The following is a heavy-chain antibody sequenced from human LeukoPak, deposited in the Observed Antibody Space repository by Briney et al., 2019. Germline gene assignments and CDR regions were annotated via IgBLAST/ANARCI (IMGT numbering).Heavy chain of an antibody. CDR2: ISGDGVSS. CDR1: GFMFDDYA. J-gene: IGHJ4*02. V-gene: IGHV3-43*02. Sequence: GGPLRISCAASGFMFDDYAMHWVRQVPGRGLEWVSLISGDGVSSFYADSVKGRFTISRDNNNSSLSLQMRRLTTEDTAFYYCVREQFSHTSNYFDNWGQGILVSVSS. CDR3: VREQFSHTSNYFDN. D-gene: IGHD5-24*01.